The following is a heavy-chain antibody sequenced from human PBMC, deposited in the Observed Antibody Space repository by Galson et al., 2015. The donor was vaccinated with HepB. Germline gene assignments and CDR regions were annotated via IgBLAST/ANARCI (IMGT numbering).Heavy chain of an antibody. Sequence: SLRLSCAASGFTFNNYGIHWVRQAPGKGLDWVAVTSYDGNIKDYAGSVKGRFTISRDNSKNTLDLQMNSLREEDTAVYFCARDLGYTGHAPFDYWGQGTLVTVSS. CDR1: GFTFNNYG. CDR2: TSYDGNIK. CDR3: ARDLGYTGHAPFDY. D-gene: IGHD5-12*01. J-gene: IGHJ4*02. V-gene: IGHV3-30*03.